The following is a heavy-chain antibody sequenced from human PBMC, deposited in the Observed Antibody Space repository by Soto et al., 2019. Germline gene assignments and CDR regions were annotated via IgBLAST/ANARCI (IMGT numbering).Heavy chain of an antibody. J-gene: IGHJ4*02. CDR1: GGSISSYY. V-gene: IGHV4-59*01. D-gene: IGHD5-12*01. CDR2: IYYSGST. CDR3: ARAGWLQFGGPHYFDY. Sequence: QVQLQESGPGLVKPSETLSLTCTVSGGSISSYYWSWIRQPPGKGLEWIGYIYYSGSTNYNPSLKSRVTISVDTSKNQFSLKLSSVTAADTTVYYCARAGWLQFGGPHYFDYWGQGTLVTVSS.